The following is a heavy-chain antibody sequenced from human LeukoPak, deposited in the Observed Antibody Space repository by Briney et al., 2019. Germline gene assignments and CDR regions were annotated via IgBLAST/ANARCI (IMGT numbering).Heavy chain of an antibody. CDR2: IYPGDSDI. V-gene: IGHV5-51*01. D-gene: IGHD1-26*01. CDR1: GYSFTSYW. J-gene: IGHJ4*02. Sequence: RGESLKIPCKGSGYSFTSYWIGWVRQMPGKGLEWMGIIYPGDSDIRYSPSFQGQVTISADKSISTAYLRWNSLKASDTAMYYCARNSGTDPYFDYWGQGTLVTVSS. CDR3: ARNSGTDPYFDY.